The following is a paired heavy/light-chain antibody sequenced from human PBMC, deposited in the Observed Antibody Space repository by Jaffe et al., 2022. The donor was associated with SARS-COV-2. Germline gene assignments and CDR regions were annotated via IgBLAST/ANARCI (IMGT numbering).Heavy chain of an antibody. J-gene: IGHJ3*02. V-gene: IGHV3-43*01. D-gene: IGHD3-22*01. Sequence: EVQLVESGGVVVQPGGSLRLSCAASGFTFDDYTMHWVRQAPGKGLEWVSLISWDGGSTYYADSVKGRFTISRDNSKNSLYLQMNSLRTEDTALYYCAKVLFTYYDSSGYSDLTFDIWGQGTMVTVSS. CDR2: ISWDGGST. CDR1: GFTFDDYT. CDR3: AKVLFTYYDSSGYSDLTFDI.
Light chain of an antibody. CDR3: AAWDDSLNGPGV. V-gene: IGLV1-44*01. CDR1: SSNIGSNT. CDR2: SNN. Sequence: QSVLTQPPSASGTPGQRVTISCSGSSSNIGSNTVNWYQQLPGTAPKLLIYSNNQRPSGVPDRFSGSKSGTSASLAISGLQSEDEADYYCAAWDDSLNGPGVFGGGTKLTVL. J-gene: IGLJ3*02.